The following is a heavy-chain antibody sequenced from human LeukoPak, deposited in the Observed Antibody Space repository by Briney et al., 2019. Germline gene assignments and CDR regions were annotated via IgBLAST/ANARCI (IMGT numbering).Heavy chain of an antibody. J-gene: IGHJ4*02. CDR3: ARDPTYYLRYGYFDS. CDR1: GFTFSSYS. V-gene: IGHV3-21*01. Sequence: PGGSLRLSCAASGFTFSSYSMNWVRQAPGKGLERVSSISSSSSYIYYADSVKGRFTISRDNAKNSVSLQMNNLRAEDTAVYYCARDPTYYLRYGYFDSWGQGILVTVSS. CDR2: ISSSSSYI. D-gene: IGHD1-26*01.